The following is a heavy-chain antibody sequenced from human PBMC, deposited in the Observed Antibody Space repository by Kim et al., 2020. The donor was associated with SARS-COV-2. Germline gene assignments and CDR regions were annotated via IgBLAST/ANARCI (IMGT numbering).Heavy chain of an antibody. J-gene: IGHJ6*02. V-gene: IGHV3-30*04. CDR3: AREMATITGYYAGLDV. CDR1: GFTFSSYA. D-gene: IGHD5-12*01. Sequence: GGSLRLSCAASGFTFSSYAMHWVRQAPGKGLEWVPVISYDGSNKYYADSVKGRFTISRDNSKNTLYLQMNSLRAEDTAVYYCAREMATITGYYAGLDVWGHGTTFTVSS. CDR2: ISYDGSNK.